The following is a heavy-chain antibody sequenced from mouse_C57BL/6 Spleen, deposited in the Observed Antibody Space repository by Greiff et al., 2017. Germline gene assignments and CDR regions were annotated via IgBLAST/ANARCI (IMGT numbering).Heavy chain of an antibody. CDR3: ARVITTVVAHFDY. CDR2: IWTGGGT. Sequence: VKVVESGPGLVAPSQSLSITCTVSGFSLTSYAISWVRQPPGKGLEWLGVIWTGGGTNYNSALNSRLSISKDNSKSQVFLKMNSLQTDDTARYYCARVITTVVAHFDYWGQGTTLTVSS. V-gene: IGHV2-9-1*01. CDR1: GFSLTSYA. J-gene: IGHJ2*01. D-gene: IGHD1-1*01.